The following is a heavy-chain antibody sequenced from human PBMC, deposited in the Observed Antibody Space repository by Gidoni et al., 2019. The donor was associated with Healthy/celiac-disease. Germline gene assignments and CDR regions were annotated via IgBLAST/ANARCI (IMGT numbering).Heavy chain of an antibody. CDR3: ARDRGDDYYGSGSYYMSQGRVEF. CDR1: GGSISSGCYY. D-gene: IGHD3-10*01. J-gene: IGHJ4*02. Sequence: QVQLQESGPGLVKPSQTLSLTCTVSGGSISSGCYYWSWIRQHPGKGLEWIGYIYYSGSIYYNPSLKSRVTISVDTSKNQFSLKLSSVTAADTAVYYCARDRGDDYYGSGSYYMSQGRVEFWGQGTLVTVSS. CDR2: IYYSGSI. V-gene: IGHV4-31*03.